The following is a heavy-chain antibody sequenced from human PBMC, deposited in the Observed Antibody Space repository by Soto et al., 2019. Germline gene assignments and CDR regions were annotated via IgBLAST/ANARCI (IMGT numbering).Heavy chain of an antibody. D-gene: IGHD4-17*01. CDR2: ISAYKGNT. J-gene: IGHJ4*02. CDR3: ARTTEGMWSDY. Sequence: GASVKVSCKASGYTFTSYGISWVRQAPGQGLEWVGWISAYKGNTNYAQKLQGRVTMTTDTSTSTAYMELRSLRSDDTAVYYCARTTEGMWSDYWGQGTPVTVSS. V-gene: IGHV1-18*01. CDR1: GYTFTSYG.